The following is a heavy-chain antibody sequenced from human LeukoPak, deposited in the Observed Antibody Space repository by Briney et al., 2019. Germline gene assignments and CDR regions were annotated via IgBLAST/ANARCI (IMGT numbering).Heavy chain of an antibody. CDR1: GFIFGDYS. V-gene: IGHV3-11*06. D-gene: IGHD5-24*01. J-gene: IGHJ4*02. CDR2: IGIESGNT. CDR3: ARDHNFAFDN. Sequence: GGSLRLSCAASGFIFGDYSMNWVRQPPGKGLEGISYIGIESGNTKYADSVKGRFTISADNATNSLYLQMNSLRVEDTAVYYCARDHNFAFDNWGQGTLVTVSS.